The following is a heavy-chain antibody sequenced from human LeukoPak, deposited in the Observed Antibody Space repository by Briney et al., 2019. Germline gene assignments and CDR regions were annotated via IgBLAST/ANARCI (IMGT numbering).Heavy chain of an antibody. J-gene: IGHJ4*02. CDR3: ARDPIAAAGTLDY. D-gene: IGHD6-13*01. V-gene: IGHV3-33*01. CDR2: IWYDGSNK. CDR1: GFTFSSYG. Sequence: GGSLRLSCAASGFTFSSYGMHWVRQAPGKGLEWVAVIWYDGSNKYYADSVKGRFTISRDNSKNTLYLQMNSLRAEDTAVYYCARDPIAAAGTLDYWGQGTLVTVSS.